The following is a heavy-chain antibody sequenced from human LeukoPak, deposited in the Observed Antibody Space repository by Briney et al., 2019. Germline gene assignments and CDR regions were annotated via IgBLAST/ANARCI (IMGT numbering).Heavy chain of an antibody. CDR2: IYNTGAT. J-gene: IGHJ3*02. D-gene: IGHD1-26*01. Sequence: GGSLRLSCAASGFTFSSYAMTWVRQAPGKWLEWVSSIYNTGATHYAESVKGRFTISRDNSKNTLFLQMNSLRAEDMAVYYCARIEWERLGRAFDIWGQGTMVTVSS. CDR3: ARIEWERLGRAFDI. V-gene: IGHV3-23*05. CDR1: GFTFSSYA.